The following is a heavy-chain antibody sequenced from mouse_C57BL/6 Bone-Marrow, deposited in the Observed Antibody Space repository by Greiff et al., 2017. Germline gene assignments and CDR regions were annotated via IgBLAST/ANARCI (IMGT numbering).Heavy chain of an antibody. CDR2: IYPGDGDT. V-gene: IGHV1-82*01. CDR3: ARAQFITTVVATYYVAMDY. Sequence: QVQLQQSGPELVKPGASVTISCKASGYAFSSSWMNWVKQRPGKGLEWIGRIYPGDGDTKDNGKFQGKATLTADKSSRTAYMQLSSLTSEDAAVYFCARAQFITTVVATYYVAMDYWGQGTSVTVSS. CDR1: GYAFSSSW. D-gene: IGHD1-1*01. J-gene: IGHJ4*01.